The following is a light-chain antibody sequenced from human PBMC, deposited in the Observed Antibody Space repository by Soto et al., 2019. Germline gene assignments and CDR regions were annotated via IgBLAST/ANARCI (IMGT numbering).Light chain of an antibody. CDR2: AAS. J-gene: IGKJ1*01. CDR1: RGISNY. CDR3: QKYDRVPGT. V-gene: IGKV1-27*01. Sequence: DIQMSQSPSSLSASVGDRVTITCRASRGISNYLAWYQQKPGKVPKLLIYAASSLQPGVPSRFSGSGSATDFTLTISSLQPEDVATYYCQKYDRVPGTFGQGTKVEIK.